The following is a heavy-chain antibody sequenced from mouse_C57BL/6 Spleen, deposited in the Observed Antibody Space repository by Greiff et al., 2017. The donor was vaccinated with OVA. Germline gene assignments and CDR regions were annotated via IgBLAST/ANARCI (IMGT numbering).Heavy chain of an antibody. CDR1: GYTFTSYW. Sequence: QVQLKQPGAELVKPGASVKLSCKASGYTFTSYWMHWVKQRPGRGLEWIGRIDPNSGGTKYNEKFKSKATLTVDKPSSTAYTQLSSLTSEDSAVYYCAKGGEYPPFDYWGQGTTLTVSS. V-gene: IGHV1-72*01. J-gene: IGHJ2*01. CDR2: IDPNSGGT. CDR3: AKGGEYPPFDY. D-gene: IGHD5-2*01.